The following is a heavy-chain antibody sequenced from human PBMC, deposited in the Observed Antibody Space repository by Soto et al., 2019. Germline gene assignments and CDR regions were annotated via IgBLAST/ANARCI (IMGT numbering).Heavy chain of an antibody. CDR3: ASDVPLYDSKGYWDK. CDR1: GFTFSTYW. V-gene: IGHV3-7*04. J-gene: IGHJ4*02. D-gene: IGHD3-22*01. CDR2: IKEDGSAK. Sequence: EVHLVQSGGGLVQPGGSLRLSCAASGFTFSTYWMSWVRQAPGKGLEWVANIKEDGSAKHYVDSVKGRLIISRDNAKNSVYLQMDSLRAEDTAMYYCASDVPLYDSKGYWDKWGQGTLVTVSS.